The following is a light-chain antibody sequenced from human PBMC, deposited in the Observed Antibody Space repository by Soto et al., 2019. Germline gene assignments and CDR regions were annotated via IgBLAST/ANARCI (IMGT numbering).Light chain of an antibody. CDR1: QAVRDD. Sequence: DIPMTQSPSSLSASVGDRVTITCRASQAVRDDLGWYQQTPGKAPERLIYEASTLHRGVPSRFSGSGSGTEFTLTISSLQPEDFATYYCLQYSSYPWTFGQGTNVEIK. CDR2: EAS. V-gene: IGKV1-17*01. J-gene: IGKJ1*01. CDR3: LQYSSYPWT.